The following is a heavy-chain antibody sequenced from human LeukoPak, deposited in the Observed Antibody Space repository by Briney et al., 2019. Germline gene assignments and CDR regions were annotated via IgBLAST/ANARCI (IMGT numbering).Heavy chain of an antibody. J-gene: IGHJ3*02. CDR3: ARARPPSGYSSSWYASAFDI. CDR1: GFTVSSNY. D-gene: IGHD6-13*01. V-gene: IGHV3-53*01. Sequence: QTGGSLRLSCAASGFTVSSNYMSWVRQAPGKGLEWVSLIHSDDSTYYADSVKGRFTISRDNSKNTLYLQMNSLRAEDTAVYYCARARPPSGYSSSWYASAFDIWGQGTMVTVSS. CDR2: IHSDDST.